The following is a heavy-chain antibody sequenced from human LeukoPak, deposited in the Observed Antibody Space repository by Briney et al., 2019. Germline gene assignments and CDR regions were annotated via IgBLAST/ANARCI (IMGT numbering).Heavy chain of an antibody. CDR3: ASQSYGSGSSGGLDV. Sequence: GGSLRLSCAASGFTVSSNYLSWVRQAPGKGLEWVSVIYSGGSTYYADSVKGRFTISRDNSKNTLYLQMNSLRAEDTAVYYCASQSYGSGSSGGLDVWGQGTTVTVSS. J-gene: IGHJ6*02. CDR2: IYSGGST. CDR1: GFTVSSNY. V-gene: IGHV3-53*01. D-gene: IGHD3-10*01.